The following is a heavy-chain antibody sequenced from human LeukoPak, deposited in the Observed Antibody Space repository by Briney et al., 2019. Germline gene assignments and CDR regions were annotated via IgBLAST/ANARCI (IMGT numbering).Heavy chain of an antibody. Sequence: GGSLRLSCAASGFTFSSYWMHWVRQAPGKGLVWVSRINTDGSSTSYADSVKGRFTISRDNAKNTLYLQMNSLRAEDTAVYYCARAAVRGVIIIPAAFDYWGQGTLVTVSS. CDR3: ARAAVRGVIIIPAAFDY. J-gene: IGHJ4*02. CDR1: GFTFSSYW. V-gene: IGHV3-74*01. CDR2: INTDGSST. D-gene: IGHD3-10*01.